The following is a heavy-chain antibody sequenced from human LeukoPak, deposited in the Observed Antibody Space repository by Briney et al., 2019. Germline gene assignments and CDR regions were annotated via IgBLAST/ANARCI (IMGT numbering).Heavy chain of an antibody. J-gene: IGHJ3*01. CDR1: GFTFSSYA. Sequence: GRSLRLSCAASGFTFSSYAMHWVRQAPGKGLEWVAVISYDGSNEYYADSVKGRFTISRDNSKNTLCLQMNSLRAEDTAVYYCAKFPTLYYDSSGAPGGGTWGQGTMVTVSS. V-gene: IGHV3-30-3*02. CDR2: ISYDGSNE. D-gene: IGHD3-22*01. CDR3: AKFPTLYYDSSGAPGGGT.